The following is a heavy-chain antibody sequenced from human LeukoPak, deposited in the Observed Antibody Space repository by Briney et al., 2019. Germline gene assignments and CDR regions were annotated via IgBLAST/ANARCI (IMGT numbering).Heavy chain of an antibody. CDR2: INPSGGST. J-gene: IGHJ4*02. D-gene: IGHD3-22*01. Sequence: ASVKVSCKASGYTFTNYYLHWVRQAPGQGLEWMGIINPSGGSTSYAQKFQGRVTMTRDTSTSTVYMELNSLRSEDTAVYDCARGPYYCDSSGFYSNYWGQGTLVTVSS. V-gene: IGHV1-46*01. CDR1: GYTFTNYY. CDR3: ARGPYYCDSSGFYSNY.